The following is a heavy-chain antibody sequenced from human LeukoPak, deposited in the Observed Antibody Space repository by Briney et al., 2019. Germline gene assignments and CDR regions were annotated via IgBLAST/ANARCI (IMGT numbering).Heavy chain of an antibody. CDR1: GESFSGYY. V-gene: IGHV4-34*01. J-gene: IGHJ3*02. Sequence: SETLSLTCAVYGESFSGYYWSWIRQPPGKGLEWIGEINHSGSTNYNPSPKSRVTISVDTSKNQFSLKRSSVTAADTAVYYCASSVVTAIYDAFDIWGQGTMVTVSS. D-gene: IGHD2-21*02. CDR3: ASSVVTAIYDAFDI. CDR2: INHSGST.